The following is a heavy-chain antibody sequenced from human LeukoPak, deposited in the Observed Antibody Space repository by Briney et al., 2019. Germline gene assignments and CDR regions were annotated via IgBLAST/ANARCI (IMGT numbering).Heavy chain of an antibody. CDR2: ISLSSGYI. CDR1: GFTFSTYT. Sequence: GGSLRLSCAASGFTFSTYTMNWVRQAPGRGLEWVSSISLSSGYIAYADSLKGRFTVSRDNAKNSLFLQMSGLRAEDTALYYCARDRRDGYNWDAFDIWGQGTMVTVSS. D-gene: IGHD5-24*01. J-gene: IGHJ3*02. CDR3: ARDRRDGYNWDAFDI. V-gene: IGHV3-21*01.